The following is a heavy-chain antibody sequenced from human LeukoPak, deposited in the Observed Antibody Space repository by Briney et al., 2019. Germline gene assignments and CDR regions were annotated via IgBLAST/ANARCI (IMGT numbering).Heavy chain of an antibody. CDR3: ARGDYDDSSDIDY. CDR2: IWYDGSNK. J-gene: IGHJ4*02. D-gene: IGHD3-22*01. V-gene: IGHV3-33*01. Sequence: GGSLRLSCAASGFTFSSYGMHWVRQAPGKGLEWVAVIWYDGSNKYYADSVKGRFTISRDNSKNTLYLQMNSLRAEDTAVYYCARGDYDDSSDIDYWGQGTLVTVSS. CDR1: GFTFSSYG.